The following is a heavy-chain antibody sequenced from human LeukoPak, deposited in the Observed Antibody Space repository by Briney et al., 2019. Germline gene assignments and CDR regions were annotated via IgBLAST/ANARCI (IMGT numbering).Heavy chain of an antibody. CDR3: ARGGGVVVPAAIMMYFDY. D-gene: IGHD2-2*01. CDR2: IKQDGSEK. CDR1: GFTFSSYW. V-gene: IGHV3-7*01. Sequence: GGSLRLSCAASGFTFSSYWMSWVRQAPGKGLEWVANIKQDGSEKYYVDSVKGRFTISRDNAKNSLYLQMNSPRAEDTAVYYCARGGGVVVPAAIMMYFDYWGQGTLVTVSS. J-gene: IGHJ4*02.